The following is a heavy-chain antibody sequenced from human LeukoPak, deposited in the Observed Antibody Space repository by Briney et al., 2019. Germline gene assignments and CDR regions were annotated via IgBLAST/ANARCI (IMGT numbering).Heavy chain of an antibody. Sequence: SETLSLTCAVYGGSFSGYYWSWIRQLPGKGLEWIGEINHSGSTNYNPSLKSRVTISVDTSKNQFSLKLSSVTAADTAVYYCASSIAARPYYYYYYMDVWGKGTTVTVSS. CDR1: GGSFSGYY. CDR3: ASSIAARPYYYYYYMDV. D-gene: IGHD6-6*01. J-gene: IGHJ6*03. CDR2: INHSGST. V-gene: IGHV4-34*01.